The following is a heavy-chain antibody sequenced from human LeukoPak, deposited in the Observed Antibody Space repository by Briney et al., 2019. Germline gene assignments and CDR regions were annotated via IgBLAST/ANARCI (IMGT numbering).Heavy chain of an antibody. Sequence: PGGSLRLSCAASGFTFSSYSMNWVRQAPGKGLEWVSSISSSSSYIYYAGSVKGRFTMSRDNAKNSLYLQMNSLRAEDTAVYYCARASPLNYDILTGYVYYFDYWGQGTLVTVSS. CDR2: ISSSSSYI. CDR3: ARASPLNYDILTGYVYYFDY. V-gene: IGHV3-21*04. D-gene: IGHD3-9*01. J-gene: IGHJ4*02. CDR1: GFTFSSYS.